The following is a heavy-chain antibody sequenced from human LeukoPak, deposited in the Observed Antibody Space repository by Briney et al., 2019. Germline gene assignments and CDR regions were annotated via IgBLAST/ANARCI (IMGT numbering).Heavy chain of an antibody. D-gene: IGHD4-17*01. V-gene: IGHV3-48*01. CDR2: ISSSGSTK. Sequence: GGSLRLSCGASGITFSSYSMNWVRQAPGKGLEWVSYISSSGSTKYYADSVKGRFTISRDNARNSLYLQMNSLRAEDTAVYYCAKDLQDYGDSLFYYGMDVWGQGTTVTVSS. CDR1: GITFSSYS. CDR3: AKDLQDYGDSLFYYGMDV. J-gene: IGHJ6*02.